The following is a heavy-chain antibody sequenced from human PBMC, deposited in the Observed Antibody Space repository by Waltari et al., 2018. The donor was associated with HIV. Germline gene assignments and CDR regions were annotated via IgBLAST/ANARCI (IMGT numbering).Heavy chain of an antibody. D-gene: IGHD6-13*01. CDR1: GGSISSYY. J-gene: IGHJ5*02. Sequence: QVQLQESGPGLVKPSETLSLTCTVSGGSISSYYWSWIRQPPGNGLEWIGYNYYSGSTNYNPSLKSRVTISVETSKNQFALKLSSVAAADTAVYSCARGGYSSSWYLNWFDPWGQGTLVTVSS. CDR2: NYYSGST. CDR3: ARGGYSSSWYLNWFDP. V-gene: IGHV4-59*01.